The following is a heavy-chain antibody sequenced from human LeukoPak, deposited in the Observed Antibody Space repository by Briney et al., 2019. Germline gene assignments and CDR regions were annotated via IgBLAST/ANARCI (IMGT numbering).Heavy chain of an antibody. CDR2: ISSSSSYI. D-gene: IGHD3-3*01. Sequence: PGGSLRLSCAASGFTFSSYSMNWVRQAPGKGLEWVSSISSSSSYIYYADSVKGRFTISRDNANNSLYLQMNSLRAEDTAVYYCAPCPTVGLRFLVYWGQGTLVTVSS. CDR1: GFTFSSYS. V-gene: IGHV3-21*01. J-gene: IGHJ4*02. CDR3: APCPTVGLRFLVY.